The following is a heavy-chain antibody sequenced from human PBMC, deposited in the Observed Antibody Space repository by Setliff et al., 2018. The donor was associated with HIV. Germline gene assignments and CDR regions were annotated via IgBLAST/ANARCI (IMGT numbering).Heavy chain of an antibody. V-gene: IGHV4-39*07. CDR2: IYHSGSV. J-gene: IGHJ5*01. CDR1: GGSISSSSFY. D-gene: IGHD3-10*01. Sequence: PSETLSLTCTVSGGSISSSSFYWGWIRQPPGKGLEWIGSIYHSGSVNYNPSLKSRVNISVDMSKNQVSLKVTSVNVADTATYFCAAKPMIRGEPFDSRGQGTLVTVSS. CDR3: AAKPMIRGEPFDS.